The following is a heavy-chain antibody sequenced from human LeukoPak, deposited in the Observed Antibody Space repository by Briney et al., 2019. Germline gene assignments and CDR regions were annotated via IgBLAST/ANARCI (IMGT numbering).Heavy chain of an antibody. CDR1: GYSFNSHH. Sequence: ASVKVSCKTSGYSFNSHHVHWVRQAPGQGLEWMGRINPNSGGTNYAQKFQGRVTMTRDTSISTAYMELSRLRSDDTAVYYCARTYGDYVRMRLDYWGQGTLVTVSS. CDR3: ARTYGDYVRMRLDY. J-gene: IGHJ4*02. V-gene: IGHV1-2*06. D-gene: IGHD4-17*01. CDR2: INPNSGGT.